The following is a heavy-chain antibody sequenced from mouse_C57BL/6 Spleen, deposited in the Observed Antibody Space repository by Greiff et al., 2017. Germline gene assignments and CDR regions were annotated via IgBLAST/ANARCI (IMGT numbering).Heavy chain of an antibody. V-gene: IGHV14-4*01. CDR2: IDPENGDT. Sequence: EVKLVESGAELVRPGASVKLSCTASGFNIKDDYMHWVKQRPEQGLEWIGWIDPENGDTEYASKFQGKATITADTSSNTAYLQLSSLTSEDTAVYYCTKAGSSSWYFDVWGTGTTVTVSS. D-gene: IGHD1-1*01. CDR1: GFNIKDDY. J-gene: IGHJ1*03. CDR3: TKAGSSSWYFDV.